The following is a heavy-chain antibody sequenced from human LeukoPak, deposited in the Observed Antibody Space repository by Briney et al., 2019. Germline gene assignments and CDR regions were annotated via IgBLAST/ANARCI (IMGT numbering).Heavy chain of an antibody. CDR3: ARALVAARPDFDY. J-gene: IGHJ4*02. Sequence: GASVTVSVKASGYSFTDYYLHWVRQAPGQGLEWMGWINPNSGGTNSAPKFQGRVTMTRDTSISTAYMDLSRLTSDDSALYYCARALVAARPDFDYRGQGTLVTASS. V-gene: IGHV1-2*02. D-gene: IGHD6-6*01. CDR1: GYSFTDYY. CDR2: INPNSGGT.